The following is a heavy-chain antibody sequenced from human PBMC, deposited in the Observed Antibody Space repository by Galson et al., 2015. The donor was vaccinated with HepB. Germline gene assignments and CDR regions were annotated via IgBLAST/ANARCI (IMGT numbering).Heavy chain of an antibody. CDR2: IWYDGSNK. D-gene: IGHD4-17*01. J-gene: IGHJ2*01. CDR1: GFTFSSYG. V-gene: IGHV3-33*08. Sequence: LRLSCAASGFTFSSYGMHWVRQAPGKGLEWVAVIWYDGSNKYYVDSVKGRFTISRDNFKKMVYLQMNSLRAEDTAVYYCARDRVLRSLGYWYFDLWGRGTLVTVSS. CDR3: ARDRVLRSLGYWYFDL.